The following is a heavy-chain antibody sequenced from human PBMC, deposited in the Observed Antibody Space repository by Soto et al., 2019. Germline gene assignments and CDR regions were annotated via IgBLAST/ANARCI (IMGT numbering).Heavy chain of an antibody. CDR3: ARAAAADY. V-gene: IGHV4-59*01. CDR2: VYYTGTT. D-gene: IGHD6-13*01. Sequence: QVQLHESGPGLVKPSETLSLTCTVSGGSISSYYWGWIRQPPGKGLEWIGYVYYTGTTHFNPSLKSRVSMSVDMSKNQFSLKLSSVTNADTAVYYCARAAAADYWGQGTLVTVSS. J-gene: IGHJ4*02. CDR1: GGSISSYY.